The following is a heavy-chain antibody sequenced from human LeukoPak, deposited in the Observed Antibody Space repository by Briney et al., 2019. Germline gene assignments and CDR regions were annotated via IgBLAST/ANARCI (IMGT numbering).Heavy chain of an antibody. CDR2: INHSGST. V-gene: IGHV4-34*01. D-gene: IGHD3-9*01. J-gene: IGHJ5*02. CDR3: ARAQHYDILTGYYQGSWFDP. CDR1: GGSFSGYY. Sequence: PSETLSLTCAVYGGSFSGYYWSWIRQPPGKGLEWIGEINHSGSTNYNPSLKSRVTISVDTSKNQFSLKLSSVTAADTAVYCCARAQHYDILTGYYQGSWFDPWGQGTLVTVSS.